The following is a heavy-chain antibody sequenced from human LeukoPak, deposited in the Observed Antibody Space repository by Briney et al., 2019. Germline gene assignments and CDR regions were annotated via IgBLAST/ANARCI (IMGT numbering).Heavy chain of an antibody. CDR3: ASPRGAGYYYYGMDV. Sequence: PGGSLRLSCAASGFTFSSYAMSWVRQAPGKGLEWVSAISGSGGSTYYADSVKGRFTISRDNSKNTLYLQMNSLRAEDTAVYYRASPRGAGYYYYGMDVWGQGTTVTVSS. CDR2: ISGSGGST. V-gene: IGHV3-23*01. CDR1: GFTFSSYA. J-gene: IGHJ6*02. D-gene: IGHD1-26*01.